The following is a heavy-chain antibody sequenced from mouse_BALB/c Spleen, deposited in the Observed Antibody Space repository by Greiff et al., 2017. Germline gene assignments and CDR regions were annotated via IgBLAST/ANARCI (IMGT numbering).Heavy chain of an antibody. J-gene: IGHJ1*01. D-gene: IGHD2-1*01. CDR1: GYTFTSYV. CDR2: INPYNDGT. Sequence: EVQLQQSGPELVKPGASVKMSCKASGYTFTSYVMHWVKQKPGQGLEWIGYINPYNDGTKYNEKFKGKATLTSDKSSSTAYMELSSLTSEDSAVYYCARCGNYPTPYWYFDVWGAGTTVTVSS. CDR3: ARCGNYPTPYWYFDV. V-gene: IGHV1-14*01.